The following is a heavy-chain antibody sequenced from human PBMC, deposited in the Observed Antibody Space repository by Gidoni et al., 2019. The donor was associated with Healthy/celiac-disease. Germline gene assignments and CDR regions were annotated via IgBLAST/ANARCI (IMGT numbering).Heavy chain of an antibody. J-gene: IGHJ4*02. Sequence: EVQLLESGGGLVQPGGSLRLSCAASGFNFSSYAMSWVRQAPGKGLEWVSAISGSGVSTYYADSVKGRFTISRDNSKNTLYLQMNSLRAEDTAVYYCAKVSIENFDWLLPHFGYWGQGTLVTVSS. CDR1: GFNFSSYA. CDR2: ISGSGVST. D-gene: IGHD3-9*01. V-gene: IGHV3-23*01. CDR3: AKVSIENFDWLLPHFGY.